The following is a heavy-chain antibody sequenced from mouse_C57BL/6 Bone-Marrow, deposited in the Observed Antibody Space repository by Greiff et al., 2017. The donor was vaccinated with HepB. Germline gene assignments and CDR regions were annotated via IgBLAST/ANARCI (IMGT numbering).Heavy chain of an antibody. Sequence: DVKLQESGPGLVKPSPSLSLTCSVTGYSITSGYYWNWIRQFPGNKLEWMGYISYDGSNNYNPSFKNRISITRDTSKNQYFLKLNSLTTEDTATYYCARAYYPWFAYWGRGTRITVSA. D-gene: IGHD1-1*02. V-gene: IGHV3-6*01. CDR1: GYSITSGYY. CDR3: ARAYYPWFAY. J-gene: IGHJ3*01. CDR2: ISYDGSN.